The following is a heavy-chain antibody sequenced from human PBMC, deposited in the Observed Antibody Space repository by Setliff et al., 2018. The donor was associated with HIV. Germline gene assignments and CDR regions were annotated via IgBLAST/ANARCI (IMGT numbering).Heavy chain of an antibody. CDR1: GGSIFSHY. CDR3: ARGHYYDGSGYYLRAFDI. Sequence: SETLSLTCTVSGGSIFSHYWSWIRQPPGKGLEWIGEINHSGSTNYNPSLKSRVSISVDTSKNQLSLKLSSVTAADTAVYYCARGHYYDGSGYYLRAFDIWGQGTMVTVSS. D-gene: IGHD3-22*01. V-gene: IGHV4-34*01. J-gene: IGHJ3*02. CDR2: INHSGST.